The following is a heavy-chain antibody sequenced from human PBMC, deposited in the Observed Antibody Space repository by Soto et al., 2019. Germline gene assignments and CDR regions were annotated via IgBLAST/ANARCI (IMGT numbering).Heavy chain of an antibody. CDR3: ARDRLGVSVTGGGFDS. CDR1: GYTFSNFG. D-gene: IGHD2-8*01. V-gene: IGHV1-18*01. CDR2: ISPYNGNT. Sequence: QVQLVQSGGEVKKPGASVKVSCKASGYTFSNFGLTWVRQAPGQGLELMGWISPYNGNTNYAQKLQGRLTMTTDKSTNTAYMELRSLRSDDTAVYYCARDRLGVSVTGGGFDSWGQGTLVTVSS. J-gene: IGHJ4*02.